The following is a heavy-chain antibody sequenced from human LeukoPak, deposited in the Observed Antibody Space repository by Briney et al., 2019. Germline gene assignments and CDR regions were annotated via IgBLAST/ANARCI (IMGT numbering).Heavy chain of an antibody. CDR2: ISSSSSYI. J-gene: IGHJ4*02. D-gene: IGHD3-10*01. CDR1: GFTFSSYS. Sequence: PGGSLRLSCAASGFTFSSYSMNWVRQAPGKGLDWVSSISSSSSYIYYADSVKGRFTISRDNAKNSLYLQMNSLRAEDTAVYNCARVDVVRGVIDHWGQGTLVTVSS. V-gene: IGHV3-21*01. CDR3: ARVDVVRGVIDH.